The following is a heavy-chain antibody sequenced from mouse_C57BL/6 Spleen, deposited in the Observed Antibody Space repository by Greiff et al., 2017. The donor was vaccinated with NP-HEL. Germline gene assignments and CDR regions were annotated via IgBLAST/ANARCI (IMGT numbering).Heavy chain of an antibody. D-gene: IGHD1-1*01. CDR2: IWRGGST. CDR1: GFSLTSYG. CDR3: AKSTTVVARYFDY. J-gene: IGHJ2*01. Sequence: VQVVESGPGLVQPSQSLSITCTVSGFSLTSYGVHWVRRSPGKGLEWLGVIWRGGSTDYNAAFMSRLSITKDNSKSQVFFKMNSLQADDTAIYYCAKSTTVVARYFDYWGQGTTLTVSS. V-gene: IGHV2-5*01.